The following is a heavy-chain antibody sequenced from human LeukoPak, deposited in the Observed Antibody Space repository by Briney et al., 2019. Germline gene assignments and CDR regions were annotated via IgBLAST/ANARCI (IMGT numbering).Heavy chain of an antibody. V-gene: IGHV3-64D*09. CDR3: VKVSRGNCDS. CDR1: GFTFSDYA. Sequence: GGSLRLSCSASGFTFSDYAMHWVGQAPGKELEYVSAISVGGSTYYADSVKGRFTISRDNSKNTLFLQMNSLRPDDTAVFYCVKVSRGNCDSWGQGTLVTVSS. CDR2: ISVGGST. J-gene: IGHJ5*01. D-gene: IGHD4-23*01.